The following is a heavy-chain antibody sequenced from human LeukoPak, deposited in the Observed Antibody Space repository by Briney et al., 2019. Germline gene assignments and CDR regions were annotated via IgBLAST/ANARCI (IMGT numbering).Heavy chain of an antibody. CDR1: VGSFSGYY. D-gene: IGHD3-16*02. CDR3: ARGRTTYDYVWGSYRPPDY. V-gene: IGHV4-34*01. CDR2: INHRGST. Sequence: PSETLSLTCAVYVGSFSGYYWNWIRQPPGKGLEWIGEINHRGSTNYNPSLNSRVSISVDTSKNQFSLKLSSVTAADTAVYYCARGRTTYDYVWGSYRPPDYWGQGTLVTVSS. J-gene: IGHJ4*02.